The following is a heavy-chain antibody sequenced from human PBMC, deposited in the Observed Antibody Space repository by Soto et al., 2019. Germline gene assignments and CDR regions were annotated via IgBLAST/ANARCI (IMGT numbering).Heavy chain of an antibody. D-gene: IGHD5-12*01. J-gene: IGHJ4*02. Sequence: ASVKVSCKASGYTFTGYYMHWVRQAPGQGLEWMGWINPNSGGTNYAQKFQGWVTMTRDTSISTAYMELSRLRSDDTAVYYCVRHAQWIIRSYWGQGSLVTVSS. CDR2: INPNSGGT. CDR1: GYTFTGYY. V-gene: IGHV1-2*04. CDR3: VRHAQWIIRSY.